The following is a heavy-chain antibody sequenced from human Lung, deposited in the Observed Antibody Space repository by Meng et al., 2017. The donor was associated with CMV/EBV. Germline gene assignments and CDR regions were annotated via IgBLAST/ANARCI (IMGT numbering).Heavy chain of an antibody. CDR1: GFTFSSFSSYA. CDR3: AKVKVTAALLDSFDI. CDR2: IPYDRSNK. D-gene: IGHD2-2*01. Sequence: GGSLRLXCAASGFTFSSFSSYAMHWVRQAPGKGLEWVASIPYDRSNKYYTDSVKGRFTISRDNSKNALYLHMNSLRTEDTAVYYCAKVKVTAALLDSFDIWGQGXMVTASS. J-gene: IGHJ3*02. V-gene: IGHV3-30*02.